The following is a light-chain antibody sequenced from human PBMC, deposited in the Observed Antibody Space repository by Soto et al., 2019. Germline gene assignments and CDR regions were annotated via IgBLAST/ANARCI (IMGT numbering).Light chain of an antibody. Sequence: QSALTQPPSVSGSPGESVAISRPGTSSDVGSYNRVSWYQQAPGTAPKLVIYEVSNRPSGVPDRFSGSRSGNTASLTISGLQAEDEADYYCSSYTSSSTYVFGTGTKVNVL. CDR1: SSDVGSYNR. CDR2: EVS. CDR3: SSYTSSSTYV. V-gene: IGLV2-18*02. J-gene: IGLJ1*01.